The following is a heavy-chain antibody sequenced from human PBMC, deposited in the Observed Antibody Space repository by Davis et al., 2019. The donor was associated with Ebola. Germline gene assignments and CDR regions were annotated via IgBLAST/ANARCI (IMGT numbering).Heavy chain of an antibody. CDR1: GFTFTDYY. V-gene: IGHV3-11*06. Sequence: GESLKISCEASGFTFTDYYMTWIRQAPGEGLEWVSYMSGDHLYTNYADSVRGRFTISRDDAKNSLYLQMNSLRAEDTAVYYCVRDPALVVTGGGWFFGLWGRGTLVTVSS. J-gene: IGHJ2*01. CDR3: VRDPALVVTGGGWFFGL. D-gene: IGHD2-21*02. CDR2: MSGDHLYT.